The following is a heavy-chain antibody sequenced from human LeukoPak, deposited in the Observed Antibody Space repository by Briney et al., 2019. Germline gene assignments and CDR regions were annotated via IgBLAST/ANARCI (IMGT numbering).Heavy chain of an antibody. CDR1: GYTFTSYY. Sequence: ASVKVSCKASGYTFTSYYMHWVRQAPGQGLEWMGIINPSGGSTSYAQKFQGRVTMTRDTSTSTVYMELSSLRSEDTAVYYCAKDGGYCSSTSCYTYYYYYYMDVWGKGTTVTVSS. V-gene: IGHV1-46*01. CDR2: INPSGGST. J-gene: IGHJ6*03. D-gene: IGHD2-2*02. CDR3: AKDGGYCSSTSCYTYYYYYYMDV.